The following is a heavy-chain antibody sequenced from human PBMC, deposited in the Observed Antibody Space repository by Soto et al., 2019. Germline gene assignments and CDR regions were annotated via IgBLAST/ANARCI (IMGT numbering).Heavy chain of an antibody. CDR3: ARVGLYCSSISCYTEYQDVFDY. Sequence: GGSLRLSCAASGFTFSSYSMNWVRQAPGKGLEWVSYISSSSSTIYYADSVKGRFTISRDNAKNSLYLQMNSLRDEDTAVYYCARVGLYCSSISCYTEYQDVFDYWAQGTLVTVS. V-gene: IGHV3-48*02. CDR2: ISSSSSTI. CDR1: GFTFSSYS. J-gene: IGHJ4*02. D-gene: IGHD2-2*02.